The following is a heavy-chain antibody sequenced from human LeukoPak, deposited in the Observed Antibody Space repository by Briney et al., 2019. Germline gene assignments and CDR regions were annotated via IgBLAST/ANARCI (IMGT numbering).Heavy chain of an antibody. D-gene: IGHD2-2*01. J-gene: IGHJ4*02. CDR1: GFTFSTYW. CDR3: ASPYCSSTSCSTLHDY. Sequence: GGSLRLSCAASGFTFSTYWMNWVRQAPGKGLEWVANIKQDGGEKYYVDSVKGRFTISRDNAKSSLYLQMNSLRAEDTAVYYCASPYCSSTSCSTLHDYWGQGTLVTVSS. V-gene: IGHV3-7*01. CDR2: IKQDGGEK.